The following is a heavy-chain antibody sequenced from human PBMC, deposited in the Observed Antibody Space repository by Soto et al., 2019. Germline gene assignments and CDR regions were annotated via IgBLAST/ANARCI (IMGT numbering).Heavy chain of an antibody. CDR2: IYHSGST. Sequence: QVQLQESGPGLVKPSGTLSLTCAVSGGSISSSNLWSWVRQPPGKGLEWIGEIYHSGSTNYNQSRKSRFTISVDKSKNQFSLQLSSVTAADTAVYYCARMSVQLERDDYYGMDVWGQGTTVTVSS. CDR1: GGSISSSNL. J-gene: IGHJ6*02. D-gene: IGHD1-1*01. V-gene: IGHV4-4*02. CDR3: ARMSVQLERDDYYGMDV.